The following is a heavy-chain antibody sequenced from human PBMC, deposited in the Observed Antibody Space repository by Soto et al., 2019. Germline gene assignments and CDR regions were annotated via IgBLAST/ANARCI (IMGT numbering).Heavy chain of an antibody. CDR3: VKPGSYSYYFDY. CDR2: ISSNGGST. D-gene: IGHD1-26*01. Sequence: GGSLRLSCSASEFTYSSYAIRCVRQAPGKGLEYVSAISSNGGSTYYADSVKGRFTISRDNSKNTLYLQMSSLRAEDTVVYYCVKPGSYSYYFDYWGQGTLVTVSS. CDR1: EFTYSSYA. V-gene: IGHV3-64D*06. J-gene: IGHJ4*02.